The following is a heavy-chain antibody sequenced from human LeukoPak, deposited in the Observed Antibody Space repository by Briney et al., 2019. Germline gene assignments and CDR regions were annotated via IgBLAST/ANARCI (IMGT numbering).Heavy chain of an antibody. CDR1: GGSISSYY. CDR2: IYTSGST. CDR3: ARERYYYDSSGAREYYFDY. D-gene: IGHD3-22*01. Sequence: SETLSLTCTVSGGSISSYYWSGIRQPAGKGLEWIGRIYTSGSTNYNPSLKSRVTMSVDTSKNQFSLKLSSVTAADTAVYYCARERYYYDSSGAREYYFDYWGQGTLVTVSS. J-gene: IGHJ4*02. V-gene: IGHV4-4*07.